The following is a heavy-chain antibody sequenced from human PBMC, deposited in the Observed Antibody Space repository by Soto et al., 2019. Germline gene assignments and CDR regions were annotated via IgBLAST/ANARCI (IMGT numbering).Heavy chain of an antibody. D-gene: IGHD3-3*01. J-gene: IGHJ6*02. CDR3: VRERTIFGVAPGGGVDV. CDR2: IYHTGTT. Sequence: QLQLQESGSGLVKPSQTLSLTCAVSGGSITTSDYSWSWIRQPPGRGLEWIGSIYHTGTTHYIPSLKSRVTMSLDKSKTQFSLDLTSMTAADTAVYYCVRERTIFGVAPGGGVDVWGRGTTVTVSS. CDR1: GGSITTSDYS. V-gene: IGHV4-30-2*01.